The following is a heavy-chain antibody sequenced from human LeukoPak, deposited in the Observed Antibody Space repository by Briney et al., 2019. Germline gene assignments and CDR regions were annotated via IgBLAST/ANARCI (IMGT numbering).Heavy chain of an antibody. Sequence: SGTLSLTCTVSGGSMSSSNWWSWVRQPPGKGLEWIGEIYHSGSTNYSPSLKSRVTISVDTSKTQFSLKLSSVTAADTAVYYCAIDSSGHSYWGQGTLVTVSS. V-gene: IGHV4-4*02. CDR2: IYHSGST. J-gene: IGHJ4*02. CDR1: GGSMSSSNW. D-gene: IGHD3-22*01. CDR3: AIDSSGHSY.